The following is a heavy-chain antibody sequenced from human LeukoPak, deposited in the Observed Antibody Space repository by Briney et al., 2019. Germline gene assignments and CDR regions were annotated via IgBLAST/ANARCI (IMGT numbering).Heavy chain of an antibody. CDR1: GFTFSNTW. D-gene: IGHD5-24*01. Sequence: PGGSLRLSCAASGFTFSNTWMSWVCQAPGKGLEWVGRIRSKTDGGTTDYAAPVKGRFTISRDDSKTTLFLQMDSLKTEDTAVYHCTTDTAGYNTFDFWGQGTLVTVSS. CDR2: IRSKTDGGTT. J-gene: IGHJ4*02. V-gene: IGHV3-15*01. CDR3: TTDTAGYNTFDF.